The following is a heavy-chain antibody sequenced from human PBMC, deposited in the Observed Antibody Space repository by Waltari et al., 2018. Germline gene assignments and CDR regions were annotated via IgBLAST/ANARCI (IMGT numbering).Heavy chain of an antibody. V-gene: IGHV1-69*01. CDR1: GGTFSSYA. J-gene: IGHJ4*02. Sequence: QVQLVQSGAEVKKPGSSVKVSCQASGGTFSSYAISWVRQAPGQGLEWMGGIIPIFGTANYAKKFQGRVTITADESTSTAYMELSSLRSEDTAVYYCARDGTGTTDFDYWGQGTLVTVSS. D-gene: IGHD1-7*01. CDR3: ARDGTGTTDFDY. CDR2: IIPIFGTA.